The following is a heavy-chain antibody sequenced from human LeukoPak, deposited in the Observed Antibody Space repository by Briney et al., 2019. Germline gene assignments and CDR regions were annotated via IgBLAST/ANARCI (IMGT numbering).Heavy chain of an antibody. CDR1: GFTFSSYS. J-gene: IGHJ4*02. D-gene: IGHD2-15*01. CDR2: ITRSSDYK. CDR3: ARDPRGYCSGGSCYSGYYFDY. V-gene: IGHV3-21*01. Sequence: GGSLRLSCAASGFTFSSYSMNWVRQAPGKGLEWVSSITRSSDYKYYADSVKGRFTISRDNSKNTLYLQMNSLRAEDTAVYYCARDPRGYCSGGSCYSGYYFDYWGQGTLVTVSS.